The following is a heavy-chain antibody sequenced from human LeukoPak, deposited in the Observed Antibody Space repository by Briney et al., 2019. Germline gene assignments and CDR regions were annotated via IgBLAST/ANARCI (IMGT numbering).Heavy chain of an antibody. Sequence: SETLSLTCTVSGGSISSYYWSWIRQPPGKGLEWIGYIYYSGGTNYNPSLKSRVTISVDTSKNQFSLKLNSVTAADTAVYYCARLTSGTHPNFDYWGQGTLVTVSS. CDR2: IYYSGGT. CDR1: GGSISSYY. J-gene: IGHJ4*02. D-gene: IGHD3-10*01. V-gene: IGHV4-59*08. CDR3: ARLTSGTHPNFDY.